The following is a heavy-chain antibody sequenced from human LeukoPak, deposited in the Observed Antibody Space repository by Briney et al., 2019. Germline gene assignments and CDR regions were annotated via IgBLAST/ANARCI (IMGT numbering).Heavy chain of an antibody. CDR3: ARGPSIAAAGTGDY. J-gene: IGHJ4*02. D-gene: IGHD6-13*01. CDR2: IYSGGST. CDR1: GFTVSSNY. V-gene: IGHV3-53*01. Sequence: GGSLRLSCAASGFTVSSNYMSWVRQAPGKGLEWVSGIYSGGSTYYADSVKGRITISIDNSKNTLYLPMNSLRAGDTAVYYCARGPSIAAAGTGDYWGQGTLVTVSS.